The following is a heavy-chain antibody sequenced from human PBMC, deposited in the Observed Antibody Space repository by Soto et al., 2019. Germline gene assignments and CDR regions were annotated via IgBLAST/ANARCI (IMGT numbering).Heavy chain of an antibody. Sequence: SETLSLTCTVSGDSISSGGYYWTWIRQRPGKGLEWIGYIFYSGATYYNPSLKSRITMSVDTSKNQFSLNLSSVTAADTAVYYCARDRARSITSGNYFDYWGQGALVTVSS. CDR2: IFYSGAT. J-gene: IGHJ4*02. V-gene: IGHV4-31*03. D-gene: IGHD2-2*01. CDR1: GDSISSGGYY. CDR3: ARDRARSITSGNYFDY.